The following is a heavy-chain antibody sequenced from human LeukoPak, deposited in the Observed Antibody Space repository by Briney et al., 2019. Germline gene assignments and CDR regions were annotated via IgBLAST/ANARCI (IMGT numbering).Heavy chain of an antibody. Sequence: SETLSLTCSGSGDLMTPHYWMWIRQPPGKGLEWIGYIFYSGSTKYNPSLESRVTISVDTSKNQFSLKLSSVTAEDTAVYYCARTPPVLGGIPDIWSKGTLVTVSS. CDR3: ARTPPVLGGIPDI. D-gene: IGHD4-23*01. CDR2: IFYSGST. V-gene: IGHV4-59*11. CDR1: GDLMTPHY. J-gene: IGHJ4*02.